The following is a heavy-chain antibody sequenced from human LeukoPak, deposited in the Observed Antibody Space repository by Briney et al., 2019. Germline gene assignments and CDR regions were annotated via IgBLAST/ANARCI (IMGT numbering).Heavy chain of an antibody. D-gene: IGHD2-21*02. CDR1: GFSFSDYA. CDR2: IDASGGAT. V-gene: IGHV3-23*01. J-gene: IGHJ6*02. Sequence: GESLRLSCAASGFSFSDYAMYWVRQAPGKGLEWVSTIDASGGATYYADSVEGRFTISRDNSKNTLYLQMNSLRAEDTAVYYCAKDIGIGDLAIYGMDVWGQGTTVTVSS. CDR3: AKDIGIGDLAIYGMDV.